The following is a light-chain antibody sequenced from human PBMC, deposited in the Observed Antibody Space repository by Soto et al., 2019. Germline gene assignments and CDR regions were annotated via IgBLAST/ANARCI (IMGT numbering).Light chain of an antibody. CDR2: KAS. Sequence: DIQMTQSPSTLSASVGDRVTITCRASQSISSWLAWYQQKPGKAPNLLIYKASSLESGVPSRFSCSGSATEFTLTISSLQPDDFATDYCQHYNSYPLTFGGGTKVEIK. J-gene: IGKJ4*01. CDR1: QSISSW. CDR3: QHYNSYPLT. V-gene: IGKV1-5*03.